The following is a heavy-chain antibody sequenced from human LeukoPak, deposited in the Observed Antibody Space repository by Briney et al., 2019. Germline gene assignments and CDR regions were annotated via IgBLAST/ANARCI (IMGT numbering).Heavy chain of an antibody. CDR3: ARGRGWFQKYFDY. J-gene: IGHJ4*02. Sequence: GSLRLSCAASGFTFSSFAMTWVRQPPGKGLEWIGEINHSGSTNYNPSLKSRVTISVDTSKNQFSLKLSSVTAADTAVYYCARGRGWFQKYFDYWGQGTLVTVSS. V-gene: IGHV4-34*01. CDR1: GFTFSSFA. D-gene: IGHD6-19*01. CDR2: INHSGST.